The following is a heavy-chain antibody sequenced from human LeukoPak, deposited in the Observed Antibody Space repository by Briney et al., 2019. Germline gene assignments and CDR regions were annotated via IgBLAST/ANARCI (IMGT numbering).Heavy chain of an antibody. J-gene: IGHJ4*02. CDR1: GFTFSDYW. D-gene: IGHD3/OR15-3a*01. Sequence: GGSLRLSCAASGFTFSDYWTHWVRQAPGKGLVWVSRIKSDGSSTSYADSVKGRFTITRDSAKNTLYLQMNSLRAEDTAVYYCARGTGNYYGYWGQGTLVTVSS. CDR3: ARGTGNYYGY. CDR2: IKSDGSST. V-gene: IGHV3-74*01.